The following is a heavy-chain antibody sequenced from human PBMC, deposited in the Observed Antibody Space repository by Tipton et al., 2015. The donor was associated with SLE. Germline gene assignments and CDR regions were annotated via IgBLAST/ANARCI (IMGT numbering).Heavy chain of an antibody. CDR2: IDTSGST. Sequence: GLVKPSETLSLTCTVSGGSISCYYWSWIRQPAGKGLEWIGRIDTSGSTNYNPSPKSRVPISVDTSKNQFSLKLSSVTAADTAVYYCARDRYGSGSYDAFDIWGQGTMVTVSS. CDR1: GGSISCYY. D-gene: IGHD3-10*01. CDR3: ARDRYGSGSYDAFDI. V-gene: IGHV4-4*07. J-gene: IGHJ3*02.